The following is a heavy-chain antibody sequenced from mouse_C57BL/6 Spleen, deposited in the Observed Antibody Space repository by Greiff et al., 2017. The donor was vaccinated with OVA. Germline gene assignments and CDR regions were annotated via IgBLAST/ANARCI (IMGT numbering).Heavy chain of an antibody. CDR2: IWTGGGT. D-gene: IGHD1-1*01. CDR1: GFSFTSYA. V-gene: IGHV2-9-1*01. Sequence: QVQLKESGPGLVAPSQCLSITCTVSGFSFTSYAISWVRQPPGKGLEWLGVIWTGGGTNYNAAHKSRLSISKDNSKSQAFLKMNSLQTDKTARYDCARNYYGSSADWDFDVWGTGTTVTVSS. J-gene: IGHJ1*03. CDR3: ARNYYGSSADWDFDV.